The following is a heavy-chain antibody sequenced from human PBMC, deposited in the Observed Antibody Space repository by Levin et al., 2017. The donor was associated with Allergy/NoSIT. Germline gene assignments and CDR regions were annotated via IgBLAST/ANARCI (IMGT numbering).Heavy chain of an antibody. CDR1: GFIFSNYA. D-gene: IGHD1-14*01. CDR2: ISGGGGST. CDR3: AVHRCADRGFDY. J-gene: IGHJ4*02. V-gene: IGHV3-23*01. Sequence: GESLKISCAGSGFIFSNYAMNWVRQAPGKGLEWVSGISGGGGSTYYADSVTGRFTISRDNTKNTQSLQMNSLRAEETAGYYCAVHRCADRGFDYWGPGTLVIVSS.